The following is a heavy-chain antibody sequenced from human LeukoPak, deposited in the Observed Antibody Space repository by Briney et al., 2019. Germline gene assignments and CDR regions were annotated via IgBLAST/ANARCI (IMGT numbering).Heavy chain of an antibody. Sequence: ASVKVSCKASGYTFTGYYMHWVRQVPGQGLEWMGWINPNSGGTNYAQKFQGRVTMTRDTSISTAYMELSRLRSDDTAVYYCARRTVAGLHDAFDIWGQGTMVTVSS. J-gene: IGHJ3*02. CDR1: GYTFTGYY. CDR3: ARRTVAGLHDAFDI. CDR2: INPNSGGT. D-gene: IGHD6-19*01. V-gene: IGHV1-2*02.